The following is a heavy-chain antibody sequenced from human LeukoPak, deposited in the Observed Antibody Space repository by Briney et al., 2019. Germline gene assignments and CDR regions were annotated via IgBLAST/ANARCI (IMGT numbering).Heavy chain of an antibody. CDR2: INPNSGGT. V-gene: IGHV1-2*02. CDR1: GYTFTGYY. J-gene: IGHJ4*02. D-gene: IGHD3-22*01. CDR3: AREDSGGYDY. Sequence: ASEKVSCKASGYTFTGYYMHWVRQPPGQGLEWMGWINPNSGGTNYAQNFQGRVTMTRDTSISTAYMEVSRLRSDDTAVYYCAREDSGGYDYWGQGTLVTVSS.